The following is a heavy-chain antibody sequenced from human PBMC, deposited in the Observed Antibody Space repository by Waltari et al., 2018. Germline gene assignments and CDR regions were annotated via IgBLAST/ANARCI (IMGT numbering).Heavy chain of an antibody. J-gene: IGHJ2*01. D-gene: IGHD2-8*01. V-gene: IGHV4-39*01. Sequence: QLQLQESGPGLVKPSETLSLTCTVSGGSISSSSYYWGWIRQPPGKGLEWIGSIYYSGSTYYNPSRKSRVTISVDTSKNQCSLKLSSVTAADTAVYYCARHPAMTIMLWYFDLWGRGTLVTVSS. CDR3: ARHPAMTIMLWYFDL. CDR2: IYYSGST. CDR1: GGSISSSSYY.